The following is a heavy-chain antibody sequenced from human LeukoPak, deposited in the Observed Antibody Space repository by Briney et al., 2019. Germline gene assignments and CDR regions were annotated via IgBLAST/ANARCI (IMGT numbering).Heavy chain of an antibody. CDR2: IYYSGST. V-gene: IGHV4-39*07. CDR1: GGSISSSAYY. CDR3: ARVPLKKNYYDSSGRGAFDI. D-gene: IGHD3-22*01. J-gene: IGHJ3*02. Sequence: SETLSLTCTVSGGSISSSAYYWGWIRQPPGKGLEWIGSIYYSGSTYYNPSLKSRVTISVDTSKNQFSLKLSSVTAADTAVYYCARVPLKKNYYDSSGRGAFDIWGQGTMVTVSS.